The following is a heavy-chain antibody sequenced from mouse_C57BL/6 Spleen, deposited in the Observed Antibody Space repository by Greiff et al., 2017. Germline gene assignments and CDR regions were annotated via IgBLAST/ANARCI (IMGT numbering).Heavy chain of an antibody. J-gene: IGHJ2*01. V-gene: IGHV3-6*01. CDR1: GYSITSGYY. Sequence: VQLQQSGPGLVKPSQSLSLTCSVTGYSITSGYYWNWIRQFPGNKLEWMGYIGYDGSNNYNPSLKNRISITRDTSKNQFFLKLKSVTTEDTATYYCARERANYLYYFDYWGQGTTLTVSS. CDR2: IGYDGSN. CDR3: ARERANYLYYFDY. D-gene: IGHD5-5*01.